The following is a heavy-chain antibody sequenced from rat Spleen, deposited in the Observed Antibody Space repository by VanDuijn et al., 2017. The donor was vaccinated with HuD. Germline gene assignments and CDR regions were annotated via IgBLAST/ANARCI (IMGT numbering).Heavy chain of an antibody. CDR3: ARLGGLRNWFAY. J-gene: IGHJ3*01. V-gene: IGHV5-29*01. CDR1: GFTFSNYD. CDR2: ISYDGTAT. D-gene: IGHD4-3*01. Sequence: EVQLVDHGGALVPPGRSLKLSCAPSGFTFSNYDMAWVRQAPTKGLEWVASISYDGTATYYRDSVKGRFTLSRDNAKSTLYLQMGSLRSEDTATYFCARLGGLRNWFAYWGQGTLVTVSS.